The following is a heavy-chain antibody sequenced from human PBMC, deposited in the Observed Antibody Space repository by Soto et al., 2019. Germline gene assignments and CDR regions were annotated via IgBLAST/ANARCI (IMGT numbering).Heavy chain of an antibody. J-gene: IGHJ4*01. D-gene: IGHD3-10*01. CDR1: GIFFSSFG. V-gene: IGHV3-30*03. CDR3: MTRGSHNHSDY. Sequence: QVQLVESGGGVVQAGTSLRLSCAVSGIFFSSFGMHWVRQAPGKGLEWVALISHDGSSSLYADSVRGRFTISRDNSWDTVFLQMRGMPTEDTALDYCMTRGSHNHSDYWGNVTLVTVSS. CDR2: ISHDGSSS.